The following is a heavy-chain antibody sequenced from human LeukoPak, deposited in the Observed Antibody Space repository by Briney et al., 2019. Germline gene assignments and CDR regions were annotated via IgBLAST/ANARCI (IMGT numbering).Heavy chain of an antibody. Sequence: GGSLRLSCAASGFTFSDYYMSWIRQAPGKGLEWVSYISTGSSYTNYADSVKGRFTISRDNAKNSLFLQMNSLRAEDTAVYYCARDAQPAGPNHIVGGPTGAFDIWGQGTMVTVS. CDR3: ARDAQPAGPNHIVGGPTGAFDI. J-gene: IGHJ3*02. CDR2: ISTGSSYT. D-gene: IGHD1-26*01. CDR1: GFTFSDYY. V-gene: IGHV3-11*05.